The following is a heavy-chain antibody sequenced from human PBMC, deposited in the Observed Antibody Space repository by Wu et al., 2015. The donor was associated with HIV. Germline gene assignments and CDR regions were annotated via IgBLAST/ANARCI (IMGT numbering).Heavy chain of an antibody. J-gene: IGHJ3*02. CDR3: TARPITGSAFDI. CDR2: IVPVYNIP. V-gene: IGHV1-69*14. Sequence: QVQLVQSGAGVRKPGSSVMVSCKASGDTFNKYAINWVRQAPGQGLEWMGGIVPVYNIPNYAEKFQDRVTITADRSTSTAHMELSSLRSADTAMYYCTARPITGSAFDIWGQGTMVSVSS. D-gene: IGHD1-20*01. CDR1: GDTFNKYA.